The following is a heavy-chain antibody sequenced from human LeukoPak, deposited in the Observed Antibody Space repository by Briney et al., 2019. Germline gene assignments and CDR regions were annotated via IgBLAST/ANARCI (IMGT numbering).Heavy chain of an antibody. CDR3: ARGKLGYYYYHMDA. CDR2: IIPIYGTP. CDR1: GGTLSGYA. Sequence: SVKVSCKASGGTLSGYAISWVRQAPGQGLEWMGGIIPIYGTPHSAQKFQGRVTITTDESTSTAFMDLSSLRSEDTAVYYCARGKLGYYYYHMDAWGKGTTVTVSS. D-gene: IGHD3-3*02. J-gene: IGHJ6*03. V-gene: IGHV1-69*05.